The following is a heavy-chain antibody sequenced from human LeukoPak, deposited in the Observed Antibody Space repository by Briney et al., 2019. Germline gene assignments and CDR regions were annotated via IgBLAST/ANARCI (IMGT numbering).Heavy chain of an antibody. CDR1: GGTFSSYA. Sequence: ASVKVSCKASGGTFSSYAISWVRQAPGQGLEWMGRIIPIFGTANYAQKFQGRVTITTGESTSTAYMELSSLRSEDTAVYYCARDKSVVVTAIPFHRGWFDPWGQGTLVTVSS. D-gene: IGHD2-21*02. CDR2: IIPIFGTA. J-gene: IGHJ5*02. V-gene: IGHV1-69*05. CDR3: ARDKSVVVTAIPFHRGWFDP.